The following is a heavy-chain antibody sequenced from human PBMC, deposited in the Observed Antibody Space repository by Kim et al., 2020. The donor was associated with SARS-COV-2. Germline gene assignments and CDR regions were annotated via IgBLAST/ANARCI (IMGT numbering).Heavy chain of an antibody. J-gene: IGHJ6*02. Sequence: SETLSLTCTVSGGSISSSSYYWGWIRQPPGKGLEWIVSIYYSGSTYYNPSPKSRVTISAATTKNQFSLKLSYVTAADTAVYYCATEYLATISRYYYYGMDVWGQGTTVTVSS. D-gene: IGHD5-12*01. CDR2: IYYSGST. CDR1: GGSISSSSYY. V-gene: IGHV4-39*01. CDR3: ATEYLATISRYYYYGMDV.